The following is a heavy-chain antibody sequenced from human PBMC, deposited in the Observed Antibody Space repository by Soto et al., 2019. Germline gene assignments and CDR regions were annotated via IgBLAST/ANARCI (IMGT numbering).Heavy chain of an antibody. D-gene: IGHD6-6*01. CDR2: IYKSGRT. V-gene: IGHV4-30-4*01. J-gene: IGHJ5*02. CDR1: GDSIGSGDFY. CDR3: ARSLSASSGWFDP. Sequence: SETLSLTCAVSGDSIGSGDFYWTWIRHSPGKGLEYIGYIYKSGRTYYNPSLKSRPIISLDTSKSQFFLRLSSVTASDTAIYYCARSLSASSGWFDPWGQGTLFTVSS.